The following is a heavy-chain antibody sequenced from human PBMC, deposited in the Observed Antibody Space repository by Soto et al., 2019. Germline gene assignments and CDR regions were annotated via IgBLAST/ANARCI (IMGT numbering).Heavy chain of an antibody. Sequence: SETLSLTCTVSGASISSSSFYWGWIRQPPGKGLESIANIYYSGSTTYSPSLKSRVTISVDTSKNQFSLKLDSVTAADTAVYYCARLGGYYQAFDQWGQGSLVTVSS. CDR1: GASISSSSFY. V-gene: IGHV4-39*07. D-gene: IGHD3-22*01. J-gene: IGHJ4*02. CDR2: IYYSGST. CDR3: ARLGGYYQAFDQ.